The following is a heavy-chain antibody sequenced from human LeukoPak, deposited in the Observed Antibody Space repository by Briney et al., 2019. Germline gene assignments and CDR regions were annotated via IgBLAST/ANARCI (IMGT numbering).Heavy chain of an antibody. Sequence: GGSLRLSCAASGFTFSSYEMNWVRQAPGKGLEWVSSISSSGSSKYYADSVKGRFTISRDNAKNSLYLQMNSLRAEDTAVYYCARFDYADYLAFDYWGQGTLVTVSS. CDR2: ISSSGSSK. CDR3: ARFDYADYLAFDY. J-gene: IGHJ4*02. V-gene: IGHV3-48*03. CDR1: GFTFSSYE. D-gene: IGHD4-17*01.